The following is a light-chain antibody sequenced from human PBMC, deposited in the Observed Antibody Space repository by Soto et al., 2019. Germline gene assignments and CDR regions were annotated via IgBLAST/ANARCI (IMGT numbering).Light chain of an antibody. Sequence: VLAHSPANLCLSGVESGTLSCTASQSVSSSYLAWYQQKPGQAPRLLIYGASSRATGIPDRFSGSGSGTDFTLTSSSLQSEDFAVYYCQHYNNWPLTFGGGTKVDIK. CDR3: QHYNNWPLT. J-gene: IGKJ4*01. V-gene: IGKV3D-15*01. CDR2: GAS. CDR1: QSVSSSY.